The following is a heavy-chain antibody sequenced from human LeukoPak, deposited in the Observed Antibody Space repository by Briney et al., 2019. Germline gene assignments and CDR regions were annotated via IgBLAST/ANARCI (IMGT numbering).Heavy chain of an antibody. V-gene: IGHV3-23*01. CDR2: ISGSGGST. D-gene: IGHD2-2*01. CDR3: AKDNPIEEVPGLGPGD. Sequence: GGSLRLSCAASGFTFSSYAMSWVRQAPGKGLEWVSAISGSGGSTYYADSVEGRFTISRDNSKNTLYLQMSSLRTDDTAVYYCAKDNPIEEVPGLGPGDWGQGTLVTVSS. CDR1: GFTFSSYA. J-gene: IGHJ4*02.